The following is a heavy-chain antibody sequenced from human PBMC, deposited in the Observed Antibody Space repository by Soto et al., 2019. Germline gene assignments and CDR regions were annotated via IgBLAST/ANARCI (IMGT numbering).Heavy chain of an antibody. J-gene: IGHJ4*02. D-gene: IGHD2-15*01. Sequence: QVQLVESGGGVVQPGRSLRLSCAASGFTFSSYAMHWVRQAPGKGLEWVAVISKDGSNKYYADSVKGRFTISRDNSKNTLKLQMNSLRAEDTAVYYCARFKGCSGGSCYSYFDYWGQGTLVTVSS. CDR3: ARFKGCSGGSCYSYFDY. CDR2: ISKDGSNK. CDR1: GFTFSSYA. V-gene: IGHV3-30-3*01.